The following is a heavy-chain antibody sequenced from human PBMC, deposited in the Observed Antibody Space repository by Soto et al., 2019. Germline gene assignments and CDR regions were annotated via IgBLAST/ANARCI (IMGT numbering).Heavy chain of an antibody. J-gene: IGHJ3*02. CDR2: INPNSGGT. CDR1: GYTFTGYY. D-gene: IGHD7-27*01. CDR3: ARVRETVDSAFDI. Sequence: ASVKVSCKASGYTFTGYYMHWVRQAPGQGLEWMGWINPNSGGTNYAQKFQGWVTLTRDTSFSTAYMELSRLRSDDTAVYYCARVRETVDSAFDIWGQGTMVIVSS. V-gene: IGHV1-2*04.